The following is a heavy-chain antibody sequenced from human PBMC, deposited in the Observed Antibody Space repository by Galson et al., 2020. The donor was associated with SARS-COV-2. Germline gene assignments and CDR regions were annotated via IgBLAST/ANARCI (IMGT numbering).Heavy chain of an antibody. CDR3: ARDRYGGSYGGPDY. V-gene: IGHV3-30*04. CDR2: ISYDGSNK. Sequence: GGSLRLSCAASGFTFSSYAMHWVRQAPGKGLEWVAVISYDGSNKYYADSVKGRFTISRDNSKNTLYLQMNSLRVEDTAEYYCARDRYGGSYGGPDYWGQGTLVTVSS. J-gene: IGHJ4*02. D-gene: IGHD1-26*01. CDR1: GFTFSSYA.